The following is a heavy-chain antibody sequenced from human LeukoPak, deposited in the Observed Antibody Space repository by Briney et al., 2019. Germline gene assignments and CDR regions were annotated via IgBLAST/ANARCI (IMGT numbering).Heavy chain of an antibody. V-gene: IGHV3-53*01. D-gene: IGHD5-18*01. Sequence: GGSLRLSCAASGFTVSSNYMSWVRQAPGKGLEWVSVIYSGGSTYYADSVKGRFTISRDKSKNTLYLQMNSLRAEDTAVYYCARGGYSYGIPENWFDPWGQGTLVTVSS. J-gene: IGHJ5*02. CDR2: IYSGGST. CDR1: GFTVSSNY. CDR3: ARGGYSYGIPENWFDP.